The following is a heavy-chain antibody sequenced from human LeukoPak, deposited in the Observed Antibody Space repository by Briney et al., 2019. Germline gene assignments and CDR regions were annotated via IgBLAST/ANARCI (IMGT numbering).Heavy chain of an antibody. D-gene: IGHD3-10*01. V-gene: IGHV1-8*01. J-gene: IGHJ4*02. Sequence: GASVKVSCKASGYTFTSYDINWVRQAPGQGLEWMGWMNTTSGHTGYAQKFQGRVTMTRDTSISTAYMELNSLTSEDTAVYYCARSPVGVRKKHDFWGQGTLVIVSS. CDR1: GYTFTSYD. CDR3: ARSPVGVRKKHDF. CDR2: MNTTSGHT.